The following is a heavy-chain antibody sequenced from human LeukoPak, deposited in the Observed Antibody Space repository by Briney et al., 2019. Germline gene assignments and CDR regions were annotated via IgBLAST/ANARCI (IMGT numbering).Heavy chain of an antibody. J-gene: IGHJ4*02. CDR3: ARDLRDFWSGYYIDY. V-gene: IGHV1-2*02. CDR1: GYTFTDYY. D-gene: IGHD3-3*01. Sequence: GASVKVSCKASGYTFTDYYMHWVRQAPGQGLEWMGWINPNSGGTNYAQKFQGRVTMTRDTSISTAYMELSRLRSDDTAVYYCARDLRDFWSGYYIDYWGQGTLVTVSS. CDR2: INPNSGGT.